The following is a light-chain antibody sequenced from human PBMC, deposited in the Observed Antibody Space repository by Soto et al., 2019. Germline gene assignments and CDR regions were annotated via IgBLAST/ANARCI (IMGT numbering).Light chain of an antibody. CDR3: CSYSGSSTIVV. CDR2: DVY. J-gene: IGLJ2*01. CDR1: SSDVGAYNL. V-gene: IGLV2-14*03. Sequence: ALTQPASVSGSPGQSITISCTGTSSDVGAYNLVSWYQQHPGKAPRLMILDVYNRPSGVSPRFSGSKSGNTASLTISGLQAEDEADYYCCSYSGSSTIVVFGGGTKLTVL.